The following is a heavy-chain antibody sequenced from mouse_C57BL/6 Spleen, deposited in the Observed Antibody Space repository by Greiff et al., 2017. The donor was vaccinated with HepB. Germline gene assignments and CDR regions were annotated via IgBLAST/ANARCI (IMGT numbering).Heavy chain of an antibody. CDR3: TREGNYGSFFAY. CDR2: INPSTGGT. Sequence: VQLQQSGPELVKPGASVKISCKASGYSFTGYYMNWVKQSPEKSLEWIGEINPSTGGTTYNQKFKAKATLTVDKSSSTAYMQLKSLTSEDSAVYYCTREGNYGSFFAYWGQGTLVTVSA. V-gene: IGHV1-42*01. J-gene: IGHJ3*01. CDR1: GYSFTGYY. D-gene: IGHD1-1*01.